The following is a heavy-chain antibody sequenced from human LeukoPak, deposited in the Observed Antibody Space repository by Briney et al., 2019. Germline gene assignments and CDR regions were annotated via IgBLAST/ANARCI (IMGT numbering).Heavy chain of an antibody. CDR1: GFTFSGSG. CDR3: TELRAHAFDI. J-gene: IGHJ3*02. CDR2: IKDKANNYAT. Sequence: GGSLRLPCAASGFTFSGSGVHWVRQASGRGLEWVGRIKDKANNYATAYAASVEGRFTISRDDSKNTAYLQMNSLKTEDTAVYYCTELRAHAFDIWGQGTMVTVSS. V-gene: IGHV3-73*01. D-gene: IGHD3-16*01.